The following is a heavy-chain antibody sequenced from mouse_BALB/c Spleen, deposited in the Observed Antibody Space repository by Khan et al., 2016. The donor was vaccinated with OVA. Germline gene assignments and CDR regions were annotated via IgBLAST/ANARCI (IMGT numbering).Heavy chain of an antibody. Sequence: QVQLQQSGTELARPGASVNLSCKASGYTFTDFYINWVKQRSGQGLEWIGEISPGSGDTYYNEKLKGKATLTADKSSSTAYMQLSSLTSEASAVYFCARRNYFGYTFAYWGQGTLVTVSA. CDR1: GYTFTDFY. D-gene: IGHD1-2*01. V-gene: IGHV1-77*01. J-gene: IGHJ3*01. CDR2: ISPGSGDT. CDR3: ARRNYFGYTFAY.